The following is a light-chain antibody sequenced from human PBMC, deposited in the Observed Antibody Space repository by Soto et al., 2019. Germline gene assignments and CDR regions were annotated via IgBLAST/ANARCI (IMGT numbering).Light chain of an antibody. J-gene: IGLJ1*01. CDR3: CSYAGNPYV. Sequence: QSVLTQPASVSGSPGQSIAISCTGTSSDVGSYNSVSWYQQHPGKAPKLMIHEGSKRPSGVSDRFSGSKSGNTASLTISGLQAEDEADYYCCSYAGNPYVFGTGTKLTVL. CDR2: EGS. V-gene: IGLV2-23*01. CDR1: SSDVGSYNS.